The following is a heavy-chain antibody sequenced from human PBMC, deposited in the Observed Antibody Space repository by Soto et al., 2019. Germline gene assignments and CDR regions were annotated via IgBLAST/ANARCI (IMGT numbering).Heavy chain of an antibody. D-gene: IGHD2-15*01. CDR1: GFTFSSYG. Sequence: GGSLRLSCAASGFTFSSYGMSWVRQAPGKGLEWVSGISGTGGSTYYADSVKGRFTISRDNSKNTLFLQMDSLRAEDTAVYYWARKSDCSGGSCPYYFDYWGQGTLVTVSS. CDR3: ARKSDCSGGSCPYYFDY. J-gene: IGHJ4*02. V-gene: IGHV3-23*01. CDR2: ISGTGGST.